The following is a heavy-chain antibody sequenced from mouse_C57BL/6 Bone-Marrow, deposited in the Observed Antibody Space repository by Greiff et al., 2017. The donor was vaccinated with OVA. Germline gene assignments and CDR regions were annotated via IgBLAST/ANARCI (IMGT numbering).Heavy chain of an antibody. V-gene: IGHV5-12*01. CDR3: ARLATMITTGWYFDV. D-gene: IGHD2-4*01. J-gene: IGHJ1*03. CDR2: ISNGGGST. Sequence: EVKLMESGGGLVQPGGSLKLSCAASGFTFSDYYMYWVRQTPEKRLEWVAYISNGGGSTYYPDTVKGRFTISRDNAKNTLYLQMSRLKSEDTAMYYCARLATMITTGWYFDVWGTGTTVTVSS. CDR1: GFTFSDYY.